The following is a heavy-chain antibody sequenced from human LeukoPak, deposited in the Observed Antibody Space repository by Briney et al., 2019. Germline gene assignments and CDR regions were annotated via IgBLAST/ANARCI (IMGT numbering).Heavy chain of an antibody. D-gene: IGHD3-22*01. CDR2: IYTSGST. Sequence: SETLSLTCTLSGGAISSGSYYWSWIRQPAGKGLEWIGRIYTSGSTNYNPSPKSRVTISVDTSKNQFSLKLSSVTAADTAVYYCAREAYYYDSSGYYPIDYWGQGTLVTVSS. V-gene: IGHV4-61*02. CDR3: AREAYYYDSSGYYPIDY. J-gene: IGHJ4*02. CDR1: GGAISSGSYY.